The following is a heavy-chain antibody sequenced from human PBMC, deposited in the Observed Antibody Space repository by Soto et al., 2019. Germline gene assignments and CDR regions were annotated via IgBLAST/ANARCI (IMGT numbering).Heavy chain of an antibody. CDR3: ASLWESSIDGYNPGTTFDAFDI. J-gene: IGHJ3*02. D-gene: IGHD5-12*01. CDR1: GGTFSSYA. CDR2: IIPIFGTA. Sequence: SVKVSCKASGGTFSSYAISWVRQAPGQGLEWMGGIIPIFGTANYAQKFQGRVTITADESTSTAYMELSSLRSEDTAVYYCASLWESSIDGYNPGTTFDAFDIWGQGTMVTVSS. V-gene: IGHV1-69*13.